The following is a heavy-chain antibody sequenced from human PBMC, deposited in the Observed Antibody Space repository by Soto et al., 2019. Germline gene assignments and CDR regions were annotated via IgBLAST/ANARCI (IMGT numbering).Heavy chain of an antibody. CDR1: GFTFSSYG. CDR3: EKAVYSSGSFSAFDY. CDR2: ISYDGGNT. Sequence: QVQLVESGGGVVQPGRSLRLSCAASGFTFSSYGMHWVRQAPGKGLEWVALISYDGGNTYYADSVEGRFTISRDNSKNALYLPVNSLRTEDTAVYYCEKAVYSSGSFSAFDYWGRGTPVTVSS. D-gene: IGHD1-26*01. J-gene: IGHJ4*02. V-gene: IGHV3-30*18.